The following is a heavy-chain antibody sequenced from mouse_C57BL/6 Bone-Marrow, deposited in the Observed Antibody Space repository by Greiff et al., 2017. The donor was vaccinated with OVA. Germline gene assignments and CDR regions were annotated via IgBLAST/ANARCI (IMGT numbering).Heavy chain of an antibody. CDR2: INPNNGGT. CDR3: ARGVTTVVAGPFDY. CDR1: GYTFTDYN. D-gene: IGHD1-1*01. J-gene: IGHJ2*01. Sequence: VQLQQSGPELVKPGASVKIPCKASGYTFTDYNMDWVKQSHGKSLEWIGDINPNNGGTIYNQKFKGKATLTVDKSSSTAYMELRSLTSEDTAVYYCARGVTTVVAGPFDYWGQGITLTVST. V-gene: IGHV1-18*01.